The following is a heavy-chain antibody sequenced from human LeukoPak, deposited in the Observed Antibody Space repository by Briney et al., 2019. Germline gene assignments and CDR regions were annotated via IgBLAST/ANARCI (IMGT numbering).Heavy chain of an antibody. J-gene: IGHJ4*02. D-gene: IGHD5-24*01. Sequence: PGGSLRLSCTSSGSTVSGNYMNWIRQAPGKGLEWVSLVYTGGSTYYPDSVKGRFTISRDTSKNTVYLQMNSLRAEDTAVYYCAKSARGDGYNPYYFDLGGQEPLVTVSS. CDR2: VYTGGST. CDR1: GSTVSGNY. CDR3: AKSARGDGYNPYYFDL. V-gene: IGHV3-53*01.